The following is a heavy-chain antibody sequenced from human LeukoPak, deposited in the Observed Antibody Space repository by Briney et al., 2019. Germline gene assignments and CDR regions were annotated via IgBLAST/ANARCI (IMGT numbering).Heavy chain of an antibody. CDR3: ARGGRVSFPGSSPDYGGKDGPSAFDI. D-gene: IGHD4-23*01. CDR2: ISYDGSNK. J-gene: IGHJ3*02. V-gene: IGHV3-30-3*01. Sequence: GGSLRLSCAASGFTFSSYAMHWVRQAPGKGLEWVAVISYDGSNKYYADSVKGRFTISRDNSKNTLYLQMNSLRAEDTAVYYCARGGRVSFPGSSPDYGGKDGPSAFDIWGQGTMVTVSS. CDR1: GFTFSSYA.